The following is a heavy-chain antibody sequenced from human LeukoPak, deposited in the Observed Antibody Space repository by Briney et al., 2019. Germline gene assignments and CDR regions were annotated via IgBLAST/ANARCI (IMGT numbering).Heavy chain of an antibody. CDR1: GFTFSDYY. CDR3: ARVRERQQLVIPHFDY. J-gene: IGHJ4*02. Sequence: GGSLRLSCAASGFTFSDYYMSWIRQAPGKGLEWVSYISSSGSTIYYADPVKGRFTISRDNAKNSLYLQMNSLRAEDTAVYYCARVRERQQLVIPHFDYWGQGALVTVSS. D-gene: IGHD6-13*01. V-gene: IGHV3-11*01. CDR2: ISSSGSTI.